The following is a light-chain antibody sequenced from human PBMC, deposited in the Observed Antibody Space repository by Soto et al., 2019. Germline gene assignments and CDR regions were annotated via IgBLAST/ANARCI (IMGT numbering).Light chain of an antibody. Sequence: DIQVTQSPATLSASVGDTVSITCRASQSVLTWLAWYQQKPGKAPNLLIYKASRLRAGVPSRFSGSGSGTDFNLTITSLQPDDFASYFCQHYFSYPYAFGQGTKLEI. CDR1: QSVLTW. J-gene: IGKJ2*01. CDR2: KAS. V-gene: IGKV1-5*03. CDR3: QHYFSYPYA.